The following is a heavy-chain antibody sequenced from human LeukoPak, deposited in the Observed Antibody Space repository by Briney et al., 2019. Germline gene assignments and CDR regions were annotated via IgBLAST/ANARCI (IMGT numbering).Heavy chain of an antibody. CDR3: AKNGLNREGSGYYNYYYYMDV. V-gene: IGHV1-8*01. Sequence: ASVKVSCKASGYTFTSYDINWVRQATGQGLEWMGWMNPNSGNTGYAQKSQGRVTMTRNTSISTAYMELSSLRSEDTAVYYCAKNGLNREGSGYYNYYYYMDVWGKGTTVTVSS. D-gene: IGHD3-22*01. CDR2: MNPNSGNT. J-gene: IGHJ6*03. CDR1: GYTFTSYD.